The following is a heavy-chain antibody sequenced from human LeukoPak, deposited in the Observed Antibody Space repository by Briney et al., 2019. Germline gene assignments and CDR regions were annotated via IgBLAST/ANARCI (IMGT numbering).Heavy chain of an antibody. Sequence: PSETLSLTCAVYGGSFSGYYWSWIRQPPGKGLEWIGEINHSGSTNYNPSLKSRVTISVDTSKNQFSLKLSSVTAADTAVYYRARLRLPNKYFDYWGQGTLVTVSS. CDR3: ARLRLPNKYFDY. D-gene: IGHD3-16*01. V-gene: IGHV4-34*01. J-gene: IGHJ4*02. CDR1: GGSFSGYY. CDR2: INHSGST.